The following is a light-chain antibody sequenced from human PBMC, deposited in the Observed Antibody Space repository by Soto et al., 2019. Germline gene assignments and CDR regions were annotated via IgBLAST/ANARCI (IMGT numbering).Light chain of an antibody. CDR3: SSYTSSSTVV. Sequence: LTXPASVSGSPGQSITISCTGTSSDVGGYNYVSWYQQHPGKAPKLMIYEVSNRPSGVSNRFSGSKSGNTASLTISGLQAEDEADYYCSSYTSSSTVVFGGGTKVTVL. CDR1: SSDVGGYNY. J-gene: IGLJ2*01. CDR2: EVS. V-gene: IGLV2-14*01.